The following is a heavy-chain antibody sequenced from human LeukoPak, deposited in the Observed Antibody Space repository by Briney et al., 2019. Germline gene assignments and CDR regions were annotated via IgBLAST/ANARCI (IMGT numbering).Heavy chain of an antibody. V-gene: IGHV3-74*01. CDR1: GFTVSSNY. J-gene: IGHJ4*02. CDR3: SRGLTGGTPYYFEH. D-gene: IGHD1-26*01. Sequence: GGSLRLSCAASGFTVSSNYMSWVRQAPGKGLVWVSRIMSDGSTTSYADSVKGRFTISRDNAKNTLYLQMNSLRAEDTAVYYCSRGLTGGTPYYFEHWGQGTLVTVSS. CDR2: IMSDGSTT.